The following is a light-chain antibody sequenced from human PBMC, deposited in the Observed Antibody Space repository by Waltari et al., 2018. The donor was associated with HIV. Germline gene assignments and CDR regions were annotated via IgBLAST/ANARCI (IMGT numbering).Light chain of an antibody. CDR2: GNS. V-gene: IGLV1-40*01. J-gene: IGLJ1*01. CDR1: SPNIGAGYD. CDR3: QSYDSSLSGSSV. Sequence: QSVLTQPPSVSGAPGQRVTTACTGSSPNIGAGYDVHWYQQLPGTAPKLLIYGNSNRPSGVPDRFSGSKSGTSASLAITGLQAEDEADYYCQSYDSSLSGSSVFGTGTKVTVL.